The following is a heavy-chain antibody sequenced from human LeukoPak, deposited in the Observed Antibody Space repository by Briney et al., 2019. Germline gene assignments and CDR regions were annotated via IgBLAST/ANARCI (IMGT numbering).Heavy chain of an antibody. J-gene: IGHJ4*02. V-gene: IGHV3-48*02. CDR1: GFTFSNYN. Sequence: GGSLRLSCAASGFTFSNYNINWVRQAPGKGLEWVSYISTSGRAIFYADSVKGRFTISRDNAKISLFLQMNSLRDEDAAVYYCERVPLYDRSGYYFDYWGLGTPVTVSS. CDR2: ISTSGRAI. CDR3: ERVPLYDRSGYYFDY. D-gene: IGHD3-22*01.